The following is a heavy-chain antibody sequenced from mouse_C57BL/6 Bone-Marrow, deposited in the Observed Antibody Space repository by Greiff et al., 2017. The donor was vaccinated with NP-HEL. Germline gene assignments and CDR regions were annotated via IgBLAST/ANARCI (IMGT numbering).Heavy chain of an antibody. CDR2: INPNNGGT. Sequence: EVQLQQSGPELVKPGASVKISCKASGYTFTDYYMNWVKQSHGKSLEWIGDINPNNGGTSYNQKFKGKATLTVDKSSSTAYMELRSLTSEDSAVYYCARFELGPYYFDYWGQGTTLTVSS. V-gene: IGHV1-26*01. D-gene: IGHD4-1*01. J-gene: IGHJ2*01. CDR3: ARFELGPYYFDY. CDR1: GYTFTDYY.